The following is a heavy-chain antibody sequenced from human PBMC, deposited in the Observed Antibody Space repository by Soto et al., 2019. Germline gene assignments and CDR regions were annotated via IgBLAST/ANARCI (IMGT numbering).Heavy chain of an antibody. J-gene: IGHJ4*02. V-gene: IGHV4-34*01. CDR1: GGSFSGYY. CDR2: INHSGST. D-gene: IGHD1-1*01. Sequence: SETLSLTCAVYGGSFSGYYWSWIRQPPGKGLEWIGEINHSGSTNYNPSLKSRVTISVDTSKNQFSLKLSSVTAADTAVYYCARGLAYNWNDGGKLDYWGQGTLVTVSS. CDR3: ARGLAYNWNDGGKLDY.